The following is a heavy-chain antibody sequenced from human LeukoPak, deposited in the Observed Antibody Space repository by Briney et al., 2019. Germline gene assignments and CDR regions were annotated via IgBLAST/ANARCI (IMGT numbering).Heavy chain of an antibody. CDR3: ARLVAGTETYYGMDV. J-gene: IGHJ6*02. Sequence: GASVKVSCKASGYTFTGYYMHWVRQAPGQGLEWMGWINPNSGGTNYAQKFQGRVTTTRDTSISTAYMELSRLRSDDTAVYYCARLVAGTETYYGMDVWGQGTTVTVSS. CDR2: INPNSGGT. D-gene: IGHD6-19*01. CDR1: GYTFTGYY. V-gene: IGHV1-2*02.